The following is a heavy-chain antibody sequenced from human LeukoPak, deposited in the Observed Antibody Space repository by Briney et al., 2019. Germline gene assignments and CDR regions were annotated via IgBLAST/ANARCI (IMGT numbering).Heavy chain of an antibody. D-gene: IGHD3-16*01. CDR3: TRGAGWLIDY. J-gene: IGHJ4*02. V-gene: IGHV4-59*01. CDR2: FYNSGRS. CDR1: DDSISDYY. Sequence: SETLSLTCTVSDDSISDYYRGWIRQPPGKGLEWIGYFYNSGRSTYNPSLKSRVTISADTSKNHFSLKLNSVTTADTAVYYCTRGAGWLIDYWGQGILVNVSS.